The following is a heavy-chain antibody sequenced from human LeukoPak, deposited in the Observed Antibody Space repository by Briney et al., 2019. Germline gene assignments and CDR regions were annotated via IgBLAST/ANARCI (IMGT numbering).Heavy chain of an antibody. CDR3: TRALAAAGTDEGY. V-gene: IGHV3-23*01. Sequence: PGGSLRLSCAASGFTFSSYAMSWVRQAPGKGLEWVSAISGSGGSTYYADSVKGRFTISRDNSKNTLYLQMNSLRAEDTAVYYCTRALAAAGTDEGYWGQGTLVTVSS. J-gene: IGHJ4*02. CDR1: GFTFSSYA. CDR2: ISGSGGST. D-gene: IGHD6-13*01.